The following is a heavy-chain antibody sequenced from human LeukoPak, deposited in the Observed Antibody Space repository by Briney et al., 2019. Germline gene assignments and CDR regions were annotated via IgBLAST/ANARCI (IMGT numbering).Heavy chain of an antibody. CDR3: AKNLNYDSSGYYYY. CDR2: ISGSGGST. Sequence: GGSLRLSCAASGFTFSSYAMSWVRQAPGKGLEWVSAISGSGGSTYYADSVKSRFTISRDNSKNTLYLQMNSLRAEDTAVYYCAKNLNYDSSGYYYYWGQGTLVTVSS. V-gene: IGHV3-23*01. J-gene: IGHJ4*02. CDR1: GFTFSSYA. D-gene: IGHD3-22*01.